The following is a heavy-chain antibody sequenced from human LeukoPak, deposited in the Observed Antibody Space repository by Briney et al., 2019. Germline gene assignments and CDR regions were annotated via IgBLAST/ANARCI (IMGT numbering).Heavy chain of an antibody. D-gene: IGHD3-9*01. Sequence: TFISXAXXXVRQAPXQGRXXXGXIIPXXGPANYPQNFQRTVTITTDESTSTAYMELSSLRSEDTAVYYCATEIGHYDILTGYYADIDYWGQGTLVTVSS. V-gene: IGHV1-69*05. CDR1: TFISXA. CDR3: ATEIGHYDILTGYYADIDY. J-gene: IGHJ4*02. CDR2: IIPXXGPA.